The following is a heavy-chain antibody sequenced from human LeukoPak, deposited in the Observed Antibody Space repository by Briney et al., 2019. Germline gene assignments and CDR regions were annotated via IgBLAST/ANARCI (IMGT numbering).Heavy chain of an antibody. CDR1: GGSISSGGYY. Sequence: SGTLSLTCTVSGGSISSGGYYWSWIRQPPGQGLEWIGEINHSGSTNYNPSLKSRVTISVDTSKNQFSLKLSSVTAADTAVYYCASGAAAGTIDYWGQGTLVTVSS. D-gene: IGHD6-13*01. CDR3: ASGAAAGTIDY. V-gene: IGHV4-39*07. CDR2: INHSGST. J-gene: IGHJ4*02.